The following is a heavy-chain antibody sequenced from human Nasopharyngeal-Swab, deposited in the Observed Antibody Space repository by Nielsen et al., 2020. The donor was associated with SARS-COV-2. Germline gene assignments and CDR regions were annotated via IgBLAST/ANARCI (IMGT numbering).Heavy chain of an antibody. J-gene: IGHJ6*02. D-gene: IGHD5-24*01. CDR1: GGSFNGFY. Sequence: SETLSLTCSVSGGSFNGFYWNWIRQPPGKGLEWIGEINHNERTNYNPSLKSRVTMSVDTSPNQVSLKLNSLTATDTAVYYCARAGRVGDAYTGLDVWGQGTTVTVSS. CDR3: ARAGRVGDAYTGLDV. CDR2: INHNERT. V-gene: IGHV4-34*01.